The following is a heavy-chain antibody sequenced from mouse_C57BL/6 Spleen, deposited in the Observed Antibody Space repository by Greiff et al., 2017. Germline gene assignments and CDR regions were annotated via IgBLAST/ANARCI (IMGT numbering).Heavy chain of an antibody. CDR3: ARSNSKYWYFDV. V-gene: IGHV1-63*01. J-gene: IGHJ1*03. CDR1: GYTFTNYW. Sequence: QVQLQQSGAELVRPGTSVKMSCKASGYTFTNYWIGWAKQRPGHGLEWIGDIYPGGGYTNYNAEFKGKATLTADKSSSTAYMQFSSLTSEDSAVSYCARSNSKYWYFDVWGKGTTVTGAS. D-gene: IGHD2-5*01. CDR2: IYPGGGYT.